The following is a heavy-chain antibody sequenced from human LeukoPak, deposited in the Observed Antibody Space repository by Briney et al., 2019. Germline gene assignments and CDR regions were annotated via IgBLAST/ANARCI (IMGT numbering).Heavy chain of an antibody. CDR2: ISYDGSNK. V-gene: IGHV3-30-3*01. CDR3: ARDQWRLFDY. CDR1: GFTFSSYA. Sequence: EGSLRLSCAASGFTFSSYAMHWVRQAPGKGLEWVAVISYDGSNKYYVDSVKGRFTIPRDNSKNTLYVQMNSLRAEDTAVYYCARDQWRLFDYWGQGTLVTVSS. D-gene: IGHD2-21*02. J-gene: IGHJ4*02.